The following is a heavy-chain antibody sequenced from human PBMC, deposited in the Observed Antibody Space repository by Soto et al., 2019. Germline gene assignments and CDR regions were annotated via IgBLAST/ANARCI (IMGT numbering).Heavy chain of an antibody. CDR2: IYYSGST. V-gene: IGHV4-31*03. CDR3: ARDKFTGPVPEHSYYYYGMDV. Sequence: QVQLQESGPGLVKPSQTLSLTCTVSGGSISSGGYYWSWIRQHPGKGLEWIGYIYYSGSTYYNPSLKSRVTISVATSKNQFSLKLSSVTAADTAVYYCARDKFTGPVPEHSYYYYGMDVWGQGTTVTVSS. D-gene: IGHD4-17*01. CDR1: GGSISSGGYY. J-gene: IGHJ6*02.